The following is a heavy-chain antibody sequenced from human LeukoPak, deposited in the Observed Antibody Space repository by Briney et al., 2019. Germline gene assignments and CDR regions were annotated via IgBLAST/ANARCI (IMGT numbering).Heavy chain of an antibody. D-gene: IGHD3-22*01. CDR3: AELGYYDSRSPFDY. CDR1: GFTFSSYA. J-gene: IGHJ4*02. V-gene: IGHV3-23*01. Sequence: GGSLRLSCAASGFTFSSYAMSWVRQAPGKGLEWVSAISGSGGSTYYADSVKGRFTISRDNSKNTLYLQMYSLRAEDTAVYYCAELGYYDSRSPFDYWGQGTLVTVSS. CDR2: ISGSGGST.